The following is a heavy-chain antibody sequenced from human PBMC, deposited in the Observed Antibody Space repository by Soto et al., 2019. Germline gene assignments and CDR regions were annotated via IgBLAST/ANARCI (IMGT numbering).Heavy chain of an antibody. CDR2: MNPNSGNT. CDR3: ARETIPTPYYYYGMDV. D-gene: IGHD3-9*01. Sequence: QVQLVQSGAEVKKPGASVKVSCKASGYTFTSYDINWVRQATGQGLEWMGWMNPNSGNTGYAQKFQGRVTITADESTSTAYMELSSLRSEDTAVYYCARETIPTPYYYYGMDVWGQGTTVTVSS. V-gene: IGHV1-8*01. J-gene: IGHJ6*02. CDR1: GYTFTSYD.